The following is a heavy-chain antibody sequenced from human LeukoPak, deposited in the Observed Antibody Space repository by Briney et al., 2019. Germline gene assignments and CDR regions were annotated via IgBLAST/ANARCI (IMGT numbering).Heavy chain of an antibody. CDR2: ISAYNGNT. CDR1: GYTFTSYG. D-gene: IGHD3-16*01. Sequence: AASVKVSCKASGYTFTSYGISWVRQAPGQGLEWMGWISAYNGNTNYAQKLQGRVTMTTDTSTSTAYTELRSLRSDDTAVYYCARYKWGKQAFGPIPLGGAFDIWGQGTMVTVSS. V-gene: IGHV1-18*01. CDR3: ARYKWGKQAFGPIPLGGAFDI. J-gene: IGHJ3*02.